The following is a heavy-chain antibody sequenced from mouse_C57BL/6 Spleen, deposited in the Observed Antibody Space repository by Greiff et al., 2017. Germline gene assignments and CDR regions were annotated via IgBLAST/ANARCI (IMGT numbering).Heavy chain of an antibody. Sequence: EVKLMESGGGLVKPGGSLKLSCAASGFTFSSYAMSWVRQTPEKRLEWVATISDGGSYTYSPDNVKGRFTISRDNAKNNLYLQMSHLKSEDTAMYYCAREEGYFDVWGTGTTVTVSS. V-gene: IGHV5-4*01. CDR1: GFTFSSYA. CDR2: ISDGGSYT. CDR3: AREEGYFDV. J-gene: IGHJ1*03.